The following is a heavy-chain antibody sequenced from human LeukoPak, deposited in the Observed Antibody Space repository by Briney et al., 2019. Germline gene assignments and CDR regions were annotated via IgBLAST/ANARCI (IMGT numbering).Heavy chain of an antibody. J-gene: IGHJ4*02. Sequence: PGGSLRLSCAASGFTFSSHSMNWVRQAPGKGLEWVSSISSSSSYIYYADSVKGRFTISRDNAKNSLYLQMNSLRAEDTAVYYCARSPVAGPYYFDYWGQGTLVTVSS. CDR2: ISSSSSYI. D-gene: IGHD6-19*01. CDR3: ARSPVAGPYYFDY. CDR1: GFTFSSHS. V-gene: IGHV3-21*01.